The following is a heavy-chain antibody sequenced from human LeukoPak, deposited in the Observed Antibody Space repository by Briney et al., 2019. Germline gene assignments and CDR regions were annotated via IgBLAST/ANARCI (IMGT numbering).Heavy chain of an antibody. CDR1: GFTFSSYA. CDR3: ARNVSSGWYVDY. V-gene: IGHV3-23*01. J-gene: IGHJ4*02. CDR2: ISGSGDST. Sequence: GGSLRLSCAVSGFTFSSYAMSWVRQAPGKGLEWVSAISGSGDSTSYADSVKGRFSVSSDNSKNTLYLQMNSLRAEDTALYFCARNVSSGWYVDYWGQGTLVTVSS. D-gene: IGHD6-19*01.